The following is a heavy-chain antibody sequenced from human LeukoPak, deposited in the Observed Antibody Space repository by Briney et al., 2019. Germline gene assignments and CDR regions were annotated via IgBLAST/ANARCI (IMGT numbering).Heavy chain of an antibody. CDR3: ARGKSVLLWLTDY. CDR2: INHSGST. V-gene: IGHV4-34*01. D-gene: IGHD3-10*01. CDR1: GGSFSGYY. Sequence: SETLSLTCAVYGGSFSGYYWSWIRQPPGKGLEWIGEINHSGSTNYNPSLKSRVTISVDTSKNQFSLKLSSVTAADTAVYYCARGKSVLLWLTDYWGQGTLVTVSS. J-gene: IGHJ4*02.